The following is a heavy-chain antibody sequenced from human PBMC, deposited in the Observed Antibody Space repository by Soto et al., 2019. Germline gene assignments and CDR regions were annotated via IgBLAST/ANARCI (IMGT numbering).Heavy chain of an antibody. CDR2: IYYLGTT. Sequence: QVQLQESGPGLVKPSETLSLSCRVSGASFNITGFYWGWIRQPPGKGLEWIGSIYYLGTTHYNPSLKSRAIISADSSNNQFSLKLRSVTAADTAVYYCARQNYYGSGTHDWGLGTLVTVSS. D-gene: IGHD3-10*01. V-gene: IGHV4-39*01. CDR3: ARQNYYGSGTHD. J-gene: IGHJ4*02. CDR1: GASFNITGFY.